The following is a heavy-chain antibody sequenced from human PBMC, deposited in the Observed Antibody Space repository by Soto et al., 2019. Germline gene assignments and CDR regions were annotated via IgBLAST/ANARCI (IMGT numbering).Heavy chain of an antibody. D-gene: IGHD3-10*01. J-gene: IGHJ4*02. Sequence: SXGCLRLSFAASGFAFSSYPLHWVRRAPGKGLEWVAVLSYNGNNHYYADSVKGRFTISRDNSKNTLYLQMDSLRSEDTAVYYCARDLRHSYGPGPLDSWGQGTMVT. CDR1: GFAFSSYP. CDR2: LSYNGNNH. CDR3: ARDLRHSYGPGPLDS. V-gene: IGHV3-30-3*01.